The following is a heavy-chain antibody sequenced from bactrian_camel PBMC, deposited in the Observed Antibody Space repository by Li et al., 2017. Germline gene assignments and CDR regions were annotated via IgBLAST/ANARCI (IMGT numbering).Heavy chain of an antibody. V-gene: IGHV3S40*01. CDR2: LSSGGNT. CDR1: GFTFNTAY. CDR3: ATSLTDNCLRGFGY. J-gene: IGHJ6*01. Sequence: VQLVESGGGSVQSGGSLRLSCGASGFTFNTAYMRWVRQAPGKGLEWVATLSSGGNTFYTDSVKGRFTISRDNAKNTVYLQMDSLKSEDTALYYCATSLTDNCLRGFGYWDQGTQVTVS. D-gene: IGHD3*01.